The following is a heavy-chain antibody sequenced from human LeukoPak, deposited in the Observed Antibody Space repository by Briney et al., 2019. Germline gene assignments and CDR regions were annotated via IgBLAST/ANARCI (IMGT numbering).Heavy chain of an antibody. D-gene: IGHD6-19*01. CDR2: ISGSGGST. Sequence: PGGSLRLSCAASGFTFSSYAMSWVRQAPGKGLEWVSVISGSGGSTYYADSVKGRFTISRDNSKNTLYLQMNSLRAEDTVVYHCAKGYSTGWYYFDYWGQGTLVTVSS. J-gene: IGHJ4*02. CDR3: AKGYSTGWYYFDY. CDR1: GFTFSSYA. V-gene: IGHV3-23*01.